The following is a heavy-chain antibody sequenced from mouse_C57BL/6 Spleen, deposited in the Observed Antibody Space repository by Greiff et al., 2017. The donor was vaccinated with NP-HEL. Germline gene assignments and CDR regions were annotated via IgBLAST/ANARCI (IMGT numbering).Heavy chain of an antibody. CDR2: IYPGGGYT. CDR3: ARGYYGSSSYYFDY. Sequence: VQLQESGAELVRPGTSVKMSCKASGYTFTNYWIGWAKQRPGHGLEWIGDIYPGGGYTNYNEKFKGKATLTADKSSSTAYMQFSSLTSEDSAIYYCARGYYGSSSYYFDYWGQGTTLTVSS. V-gene: IGHV1-63*01. J-gene: IGHJ2*01. CDR1: GYTFTNYW. D-gene: IGHD1-1*01.